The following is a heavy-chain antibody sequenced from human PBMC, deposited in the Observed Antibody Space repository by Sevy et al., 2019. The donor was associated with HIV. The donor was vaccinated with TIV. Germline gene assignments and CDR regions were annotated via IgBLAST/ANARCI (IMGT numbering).Heavy chain of an antibody. CDR1: GFTFNIYS. CDR2: ISSTGNTI. CDR3: ARFYDY. V-gene: IGHV3-21*01. Sequence: GGPLRLSCATSGFTFNIYSMNGVRQAPGKGLEWVSSISSTGNTIYYADSVRGRFTVSRDNAENSLYLQMDSLRAEDTAVYYCARFYDYWGQGTLVTVSS. J-gene: IGHJ4*02.